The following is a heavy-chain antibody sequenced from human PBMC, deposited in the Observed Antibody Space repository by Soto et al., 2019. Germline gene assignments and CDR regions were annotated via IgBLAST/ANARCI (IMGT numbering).Heavy chain of an antibody. CDR2: ISSSSSTI. Sequence: EVQLVESGGGLVQPGGSLRLSCAASGFTFSSYSMNWVRQAPGKGLEWVSYISSSSSTIYYADSVKGRFTISRDNAKNSLYLQMNSLRDEDTAVYYCARVSGSVLGDYDILTRSPTDAFDIWGQGTMVTVSS. D-gene: IGHD3-9*01. CDR1: GFTFSSYS. V-gene: IGHV3-48*02. CDR3: ARVSGSVLGDYDILTRSPTDAFDI. J-gene: IGHJ3*02.